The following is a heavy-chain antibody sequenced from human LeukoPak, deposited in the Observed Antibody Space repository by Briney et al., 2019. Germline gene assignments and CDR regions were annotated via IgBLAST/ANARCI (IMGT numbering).Heavy chain of an antibody. J-gene: IGHJ4*02. CDR1: GFTFRTSR. D-gene: IGHD4-17*01. Sequence: GGSLRLSCAASGFTFRTSRMNWVRQAPGKGLEWVSSISSSSSDLYYADSVKGRFTISRDNAKTSLYLQMNRLRAEDTAVYFCARDPIGERKSNKDYEADYWGQGTLVTVSS. V-gene: IGHV3-21*01. CDR3: ARDPIGERKSNKDYEADY. CDR2: ISSSSSDL.